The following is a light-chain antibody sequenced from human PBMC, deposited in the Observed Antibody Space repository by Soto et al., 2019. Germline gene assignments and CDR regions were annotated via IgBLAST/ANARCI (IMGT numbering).Light chain of an antibody. J-gene: IGKJ2*01. V-gene: IGKV1-39*01. Sequence: DIQMTQSPSSLSESVGDRVTLSCRSSQSFSTSLNWYQQKPGKAPSLLIYGVSTLHSGVPSRFSSSGFVTEFHLTISDLQAEDFETYFCQQWYSTPPTFGQGT. CDR1: QSFSTS. CDR2: GVS. CDR3: QQWYSTPPT.